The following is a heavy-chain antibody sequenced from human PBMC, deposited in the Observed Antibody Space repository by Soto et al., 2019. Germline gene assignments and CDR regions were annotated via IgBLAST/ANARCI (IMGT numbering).Heavy chain of an antibody. J-gene: IGHJ6*02. D-gene: IGHD6-19*01. CDR3: ARAQYRSGWYGYYYYGMDV. Sequence: QVQLVQSGAEVKKPGSSVKVSCKASGGTFSSYAISWVRQAPGQGLEWMGGVIPIFGTANYEHKFQGRVTITADKSTSTAYMELSSLRSEDTAVYYCARAQYRSGWYGYYYYGMDVWGQGSTVTVSS. V-gene: IGHV1-69*06. CDR1: GGTFSSYA. CDR2: VIPIFGTA.